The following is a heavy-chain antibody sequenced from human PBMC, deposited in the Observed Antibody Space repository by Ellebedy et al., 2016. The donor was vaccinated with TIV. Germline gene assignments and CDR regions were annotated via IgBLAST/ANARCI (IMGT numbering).Heavy chain of an antibody. CDR2: IYSGGST. D-gene: IGHD2-2*01. Sequence: GESLKISCAASGFTVSSNYMSWVRQAPGKGLEWVSVIYSGGSTYNADSVKGRFTISRDNSKNTLYLQMNSLRAEDTAVYYCVRIMKYQLLGYLGYYYGMDVWGQGTTVTVSS. V-gene: IGHV3-53*01. CDR1: GFTVSSNY. J-gene: IGHJ6*02. CDR3: VRIMKYQLLGYLGYYYGMDV.